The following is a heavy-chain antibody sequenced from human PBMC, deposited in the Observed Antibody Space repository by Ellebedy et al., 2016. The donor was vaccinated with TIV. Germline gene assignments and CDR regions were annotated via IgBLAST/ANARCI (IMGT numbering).Heavy chain of an antibody. CDR2: IYYSGST. CDR3: ARDHYDSSGYQVDI. CDR1: GGSISSYY. Sequence: GSLRLXXTVSGGSISSYYWSWIRQPPGKGLEWIGYIYYSGSTNYNPSLKSRVTISVDTSKNQFSLKLSSVTAADTAVYYCARDHYDSSGYQVDIWGQGTMVTVSS. J-gene: IGHJ3*02. V-gene: IGHV4-59*01. D-gene: IGHD3-22*01.